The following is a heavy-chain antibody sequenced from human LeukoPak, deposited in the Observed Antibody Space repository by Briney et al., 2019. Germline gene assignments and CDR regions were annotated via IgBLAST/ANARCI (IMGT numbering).Heavy chain of an antibody. CDR1: GFNIGPYA. Sequence: GGSLRLSCAASGFNIGPYAMYWVRQGPGRGLEWVSVIKADGSGAFYSDSVRGRFTTSRDNSKNSLYLQMSSLTSDDTALYYCATWAFYHNLDVWGQGTTVAVSS. V-gene: IGHV3-43*02. D-gene: IGHD2/OR15-2a*01. J-gene: IGHJ6*02. CDR3: ATWAFYHNLDV. CDR2: IKADGSGA.